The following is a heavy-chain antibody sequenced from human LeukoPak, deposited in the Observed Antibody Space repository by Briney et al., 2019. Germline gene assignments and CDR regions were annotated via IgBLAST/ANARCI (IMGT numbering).Heavy chain of an antibody. CDR3: ARGKAGDSGGHRTFDI. CDR2: MNPNSGNI. D-gene: IGHD2-15*01. CDR1: GYTFTSYD. Sequence: ASVKVSCKASGYTFTSYDINWVRQATGQGLEWMGWMNPNSGNIGYAQNFQGRVTITRNTSISTAYMELSNLRSEDTAVYYCARGKAGDSGGHRTFDIWGQGTMVTASS. V-gene: IGHV1-8*03. J-gene: IGHJ3*02.